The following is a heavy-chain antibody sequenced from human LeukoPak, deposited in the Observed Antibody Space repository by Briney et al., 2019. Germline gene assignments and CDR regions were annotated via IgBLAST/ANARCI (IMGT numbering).Heavy chain of an antibody. CDR1: GGSISSYY. CDR2: IYYSGST. CDR3: ARVGLWFGDY. J-gene: IGHJ4*02. Sequence: SETLSLTCTVSGGSISSYYWSWIRQPPGKGLEWIGYIYYSGSTYYNPSLKSRVTISVDTSKNQFPLKLSSVTAADTAVYYCARVGLWFGDYWGQGTLVTVSS. D-gene: IGHD3-10*01. V-gene: IGHV4-59*01.